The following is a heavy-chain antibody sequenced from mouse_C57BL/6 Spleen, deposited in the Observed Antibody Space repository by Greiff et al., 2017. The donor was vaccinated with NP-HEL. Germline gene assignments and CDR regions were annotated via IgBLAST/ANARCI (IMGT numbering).Heavy chain of an antibody. V-gene: IGHV5-9-1*02. J-gene: IGHJ4*01. CDR1: GFTFSSYA. Sequence: EVMLVESGEGLVKPGGSLKLSCAASGFTFSSYAMSWVRQTPEKRLEWVAYISSGGDYIYYADTVKGRFTISRDNARNTLYLQMSSLKSEDTAMYYCTRDSSHLAMDYWGQGTSVTVSS. CDR2: ISSGGDYI. D-gene: IGHD6-1*01. CDR3: TRDSSHLAMDY.